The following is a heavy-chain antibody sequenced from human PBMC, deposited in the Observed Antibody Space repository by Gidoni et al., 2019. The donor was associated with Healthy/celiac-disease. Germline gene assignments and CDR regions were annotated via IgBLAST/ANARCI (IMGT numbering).Heavy chain of an antibody. V-gene: IGHV3-43*01. J-gene: IGHJ3*02. Sequence: EVQLVESGGVVVQPGGSLRLSCAASGFTFDDYTMHWVRQAPGKGLEWVSLIRWDGGSTYYADSVKGRFTISRDNSKNSLYLQMNSLRTEDTALYYCAKALEMATTRCAFDIWGQGTMVTVSS. CDR2: IRWDGGST. D-gene: IGHD5-12*01. CDR1: GFTFDDYT. CDR3: AKALEMATTRCAFDI.